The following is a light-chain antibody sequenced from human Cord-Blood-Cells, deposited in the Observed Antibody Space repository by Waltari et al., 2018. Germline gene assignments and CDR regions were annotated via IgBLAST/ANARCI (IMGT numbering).Light chain of an antibody. J-gene: IGLJ2*01. Sequence: QSALTQPRSVSGSPGQSVTISCTGTSSDVGGDNYVSWYQQHSGKAPKRRIYDVSKRPSGVPDRFSGSKSGNTASLTISGLQAEDEADYYCCSYAGSYTVVFGGGTKLTVL. V-gene: IGLV2-11*01. CDR2: DVS. CDR1: SSDVGGDNY. CDR3: CSYAGSYTVV.